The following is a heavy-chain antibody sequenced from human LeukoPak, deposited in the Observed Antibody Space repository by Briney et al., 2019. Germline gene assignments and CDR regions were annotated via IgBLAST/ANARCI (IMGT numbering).Heavy chain of an antibody. V-gene: IGHV4-39*07. D-gene: IGHD3-22*01. Sequence: SETLSLTCTVSGGSISSSSYYWGWIRQPPGKGLEWIGSIYYSGSTYYNPSLKSRVTISVDTPKNQFSLKLSSVTAADTAVYYCARGDMYYYDSSGYYVFDYWGQGTLVTVSS. CDR2: IYYSGST. CDR3: ARGDMYYYDSSGYYVFDY. J-gene: IGHJ4*02. CDR1: GGSISSSSYY.